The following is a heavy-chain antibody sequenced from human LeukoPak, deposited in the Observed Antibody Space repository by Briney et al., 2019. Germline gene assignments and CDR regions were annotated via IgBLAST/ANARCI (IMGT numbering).Heavy chain of an antibody. V-gene: IGHV4-59*08. CDR1: GGSISSYF. Sequence: SETLSLTCTVSGGSISSYFWSWIRQPPGKGLEWIGYIDYSGSTNYNPSLKSRVTISVDTSKNQFSLKVNSVTAADTAVYYCARAQLNHYGWGSYRNEYGMDVWGQGTTVTVSS. D-gene: IGHD3-10*01. CDR2: IDYSGST. CDR3: ARAQLNHYGWGSYRNEYGMDV. J-gene: IGHJ6*02.